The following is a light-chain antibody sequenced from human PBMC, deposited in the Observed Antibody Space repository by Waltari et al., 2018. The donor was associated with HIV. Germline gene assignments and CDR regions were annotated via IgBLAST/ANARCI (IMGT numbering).Light chain of an antibody. CDR2: EVN. Sequence: QSALTQPASVSGSPGQSITISCTGTSSDVGSYNLVSWYQQHPGKAPKLMIYEVNKRHSGVSNRFSGSKSGNTASLTISVLQAEDEADYYCCSYAGSPYVFGTGTKVTVL. V-gene: IGLV2-23*02. J-gene: IGLJ1*01. CDR1: SSDVGSYNL. CDR3: CSYAGSPYV.